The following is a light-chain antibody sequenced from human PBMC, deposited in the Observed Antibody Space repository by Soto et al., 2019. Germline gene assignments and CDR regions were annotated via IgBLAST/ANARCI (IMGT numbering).Light chain of an antibody. CDR1: QSVSSSY. Sequence: EIVLTQSPGTLSLSPGERATISCRASQSVSSSYLAWYQQKPGQAPRLLIYGASSRATGIPDRFSGSGSGKDFTLTISRMEPEDFAVYYCQQYGSSPTTFGQGTKVEI. J-gene: IGKJ1*01. CDR3: QQYGSSPTT. V-gene: IGKV3-20*01. CDR2: GAS.